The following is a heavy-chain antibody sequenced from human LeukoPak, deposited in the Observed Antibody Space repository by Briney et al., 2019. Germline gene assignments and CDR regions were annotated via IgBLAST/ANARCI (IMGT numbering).Heavy chain of an antibody. V-gene: IGHV1-18*01. CDR1: GYTFTSYG. Sequence: ASVKVSCKASGYTFTSYGISWVRQAPGQGLEWMGWISAYNGNTNYAQKLRGRVTMTTDTSTSTAYMELRSLRSDDTAVYYCARDDQNDDSSGYYVGQFDPWGQGTLVTVSS. CDR2: ISAYNGNT. CDR3: ARDDQNDDSSGYYVGQFDP. J-gene: IGHJ5*02. D-gene: IGHD3-22*01.